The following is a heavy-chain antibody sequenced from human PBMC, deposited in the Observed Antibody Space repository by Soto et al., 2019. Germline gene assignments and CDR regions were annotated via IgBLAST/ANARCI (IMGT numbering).Heavy chain of an antibody. CDR2: ISAYNDNT. Sequence: QIQLVQSGAEVKKAGASVKVSCKASGYTFTNYGISWVRQALGQGLEWMGWISAYNDNTNYAQKFQGRVTLTTDTSTRTAYMELRSLTSDETAVYYCAREGYYYGSGSYSPPRYYGMDVWGQGTTVTVFS. CDR3: AREGYYYGSGSYSPPRYYGMDV. J-gene: IGHJ6*02. D-gene: IGHD3-10*01. V-gene: IGHV1-18*01. CDR1: GYTFTNYG.